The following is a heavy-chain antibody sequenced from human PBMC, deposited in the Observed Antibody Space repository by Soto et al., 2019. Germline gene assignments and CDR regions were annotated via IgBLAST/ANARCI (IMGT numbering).Heavy chain of an antibody. Sequence: QVQLVQSGAEVKKPGSSVKVSCKASGGTFSSYAISWVRQAPGQGLEWMGGIIPIFGTANYAQKFQGRVTITADKSTSTGYMELSSLRSEDTAVYYCARGSYYYDSSGYYRPYYYYYGMDVWGQGTTVTFSS. J-gene: IGHJ6*02. CDR3: ARGSYYYDSSGYYRPYYYYYGMDV. V-gene: IGHV1-69*06. CDR1: GGTFSSYA. D-gene: IGHD3-22*01. CDR2: IIPIFGTA.